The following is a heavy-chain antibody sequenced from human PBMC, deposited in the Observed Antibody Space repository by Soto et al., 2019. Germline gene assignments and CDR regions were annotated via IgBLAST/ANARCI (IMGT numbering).Heavy chain of an antibody. CDR1: GFTFSSYW. CDR2: IKQDGSEK. Sequence: EVQLVESGGGLVQPGGSLRLSCAASGFTFSSYWMSWVRQAPGKGLEWVANIKQDGSEKYYVDSVKGRFTISRDNAKNSLYLQMNSLRAEDTAVYYCARDIKDYDYIWGSYRREAFDIWGQGTMVTVSS. V-gene: IGHV3-7*01. J-gene: IGHJ3*02. D-gene: IGHD3-16*02. CDR3: ARDIKDYDYIWGSYRREAFDI.